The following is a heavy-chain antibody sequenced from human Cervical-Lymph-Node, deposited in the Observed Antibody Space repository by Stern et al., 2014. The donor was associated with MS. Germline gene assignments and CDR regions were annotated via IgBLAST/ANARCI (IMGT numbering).Heavy chain of an antibody. CDR1: GDSINSGSFY. Sequence: QLQLQESGPGLVKPSQTLSLTCTVSGDSINSGSFYWSWIRQPAGKGLEWIGRIWPSGSAFYFPSLKSRAALSIDTSQNQFSLKLPSVTAADTAIYFCASGYRFFDYWGQGILVTVSS. J-gene: IGHJ4*02. CDR2: IWPSGSA. CDR3: ASGYRFFDY. V-gene: IGHV4-61*02. D-gene: IGHD5-18*01.